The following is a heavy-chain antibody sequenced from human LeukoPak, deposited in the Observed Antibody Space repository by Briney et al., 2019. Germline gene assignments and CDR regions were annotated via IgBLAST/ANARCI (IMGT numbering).Heavy chain of an antibody. CDR1: GFTFSSYA. CDR2: ISGSGGST. CDR3: AKDQYGSGSSYYFDY. D-gene: IGHD3-10*01. Sequence: PGGSLRLSCAASGFTFSSYAMSWVRQAPGKGLEWVSAISGSGGSTYYADSVKGRFTISRDNSKNTLYLQMNSLRAEDTAVYYCAKDQYGSGSSYYFDYWGQGTLVTVSS. V-gene: IGHV3-23*01. J-gene: IGHJ4*02.